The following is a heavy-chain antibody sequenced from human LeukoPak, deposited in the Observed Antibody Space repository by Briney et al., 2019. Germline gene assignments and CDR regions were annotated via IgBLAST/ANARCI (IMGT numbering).Heavy chain of an antibody. CDR2: IYSDGST. V-gene: IGHV3-66*01. J-gene: IGHJ4*02. CDR1: GFTVSSNY. Sequence: GGSLRPSCTASGFTVSSNYMSWVRQAPGKGLEWVSIIYSDGSTYYADSVKGRFTISRDNSKNTLYLQMNSLRAEDTAVYYCARKTDSGGQGDYWGPGTLVTVSS. D-gene: IGHD3-22*01. CDR3: ARKTDSGGQGDY.